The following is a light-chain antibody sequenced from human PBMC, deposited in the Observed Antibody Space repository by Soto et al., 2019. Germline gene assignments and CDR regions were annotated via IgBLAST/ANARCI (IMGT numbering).Light chain of an antibody. CDR1: SSNIGAGYD. J-gene: IGLJ2*01. CDR3: LSFDSSLSVV. V-gene: IGLV1-40*01. Sequence: QSALTQPPSVSGAPGQRVTISCTGSSSNIGAGYDVHWYQQLPGRAPKLLIYGNTNRPSGVPDRFSGSKSRTSASLAITGLQAEDEADYYCLSFDSSLSVVFGGGTKLTVL. CDR2: GNT.